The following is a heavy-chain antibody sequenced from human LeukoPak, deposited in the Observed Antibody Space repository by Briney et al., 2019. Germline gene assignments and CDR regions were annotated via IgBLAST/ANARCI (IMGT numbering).Heavy chain of an antibody. CDR3: ARDIVGGWSYYYYYMDV. Sequence: SQTLSLTCAISGDSVSSNTAAWNWIRQSPSRGLEWLGRTYYRSKWYNDYAVSVKSRITINPDTSKNHFSLHLNSVTPEDTAVYYCARDIVGGWSYYYYYMDVWGKGTTVTVSS. V-gene: IGHV6-1*01. J-gene: IGHJ6*03. CDR2: TYYRSKWYN. D-gene: IGHD6-19*01. CDR1: GDSVSSNTAA.